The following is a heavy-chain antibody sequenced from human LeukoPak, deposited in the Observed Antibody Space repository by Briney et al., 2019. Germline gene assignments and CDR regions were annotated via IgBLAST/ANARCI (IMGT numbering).Heavy chain of an antibody. J-gene: IGHJ6*03. D-gene: IGHD5-18*01. Sequence: SETLSLTCTVSGGSISSYYWSWIRHPPGKGLVWIGYIYYSGSTNYNPSLKSRVTISVDTSKNQFSLKLTSVTAADTSVYYCARTTEGGYTYGYFYYYYMDVWGKGTTVTISS. V-gene: IGHV4-59*01. CDR3: ARTTEGGYTYGYFYYYYMDV. CDR1: GGSISSYY. CDR2: IYYSGST.